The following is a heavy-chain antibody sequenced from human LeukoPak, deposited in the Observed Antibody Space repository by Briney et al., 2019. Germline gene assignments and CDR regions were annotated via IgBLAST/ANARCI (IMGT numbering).Heavy chain of an antibody. CDR1: GFTFSSYS. D-gene: IGHD5-18*01. V-gene: IGHV3-21*01. CDR2: ISSSSSYK. CDR3: ARPDTAMVRGYYFDY. J-gene: IGHJ4*02. Sequence: GGSLRLSCAASGFTFSSYSMNWVRQAPGKGLEWVSSISSSSSYKYYADSVKGRFTISRDNAKNSLYLQMNSLRAEDTAVYYCARPDTAMVRGYYFDYWGQGTLVTVSS.